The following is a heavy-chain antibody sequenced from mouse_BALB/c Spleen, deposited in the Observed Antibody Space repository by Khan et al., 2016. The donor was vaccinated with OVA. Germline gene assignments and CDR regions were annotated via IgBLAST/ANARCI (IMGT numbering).Heavy chain of an antibody. Sequence: VQLVESGPGLVQPSQSLSITCTVSGFSLTSYGVHWVRQSPGKGLEWLGVIWSGGITDYSAAFISRLSISKDNSKSQVFFKMNSLQANDTAIYYCARNYDYDEGLAYWGQRTLVTVSA. D-gene: IGHD2-4*01. CDR2: IWSGGIT. CDR3: ARNYDYDEGLAY. V-gene: IGHV2-2*02. CDR1: GFSLTSYG. J-gene: IGHJ3*01.